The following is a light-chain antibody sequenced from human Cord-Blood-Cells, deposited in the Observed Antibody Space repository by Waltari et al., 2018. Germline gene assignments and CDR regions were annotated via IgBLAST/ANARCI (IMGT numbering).Light chain of an antibody. CDR3: CSYAGTDVV. Sequence: QFALTQPRSVSGFPGQSVTISCTGTSSRVGGYNYASWYQQHPGKAPKLMIYDVSKRPSGVPDRFSGSKSGNTASLTISGLQAEDEADYYCCSYAGTDVVFGGGTKLTVL. CDR1: SSRVGGYNY. J-gene: IGLJ2*01. CDR2: DVS. V-gene: IGLV2-11*01.